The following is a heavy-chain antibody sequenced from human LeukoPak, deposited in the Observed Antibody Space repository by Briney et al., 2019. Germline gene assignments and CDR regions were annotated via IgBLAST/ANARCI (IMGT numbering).Heavy chain of an antibody. J-gene: IGHJ3*02. V-gene: IGHV4-38-2*02. CDR3: ARDLTMIVVGNDAFDI. D-gene: IGHD3-22*01. CDR1: GYSIGSGHF. CDR2: FYHGVST. Sequence: PSETLSLTCTVSGYSIGSGHFWGWIRQPPGKGLEWIGSFYHGVSTYYNPSLKSRVTISVDTSKNQFSLKLSSVTAADTAVYYCARDLTMIVVGNDAFDIWGQGTMVTVSS.